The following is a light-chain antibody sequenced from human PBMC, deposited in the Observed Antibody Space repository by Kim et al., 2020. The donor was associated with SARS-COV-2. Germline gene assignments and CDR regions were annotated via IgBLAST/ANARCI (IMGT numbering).Light chain of an antibody. J-gene: IGKJ4*01. Sequence: EIVLTQSPATLSLSLGERVTLSCRASQSISTYLGWYQQKPGQAPRLLISDASNRATGIPARFSGSGSGTDFTLTISSLEPEDFAIYYCQQRSKWPLTFGGGTKVDIK. CDR3: QQRSKWPLT. CDR2: DAS. V-gene: IGKV3-11*01. CDR1: QSISTY.